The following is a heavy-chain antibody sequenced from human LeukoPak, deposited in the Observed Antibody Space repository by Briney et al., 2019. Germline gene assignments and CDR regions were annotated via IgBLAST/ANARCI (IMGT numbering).Heavy chain of an antibody. V-gene: IGHV3-33*06. D-gene: IGHD3-10*01. CDR2: IWYDGSNK. Sequence: GGSLRLSCAASGFTFSSYGMHWVRQAPGKGLEWVAVIWYDGSNKYYADSVKGRFTISRDSSKNTLYLQMNSLRAEDTAVYYCAKDPGSGNPDYWGQGTLVTVSS. CDR3: AKDPGSGNPDY. J-gene: IGHJ4*02. CDR1: GFTFSSYG.